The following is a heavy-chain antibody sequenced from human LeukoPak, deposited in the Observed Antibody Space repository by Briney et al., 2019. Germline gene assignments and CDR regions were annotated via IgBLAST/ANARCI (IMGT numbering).Heavy chain of an antibody. CDR1: GFTFSSYA. D-gene: IGHD2-2*01. CDR2: ISGRGGST. Sequence: PGGSLRLSCAASGFTFSSYAMSWVRQAPGEGLEWFSAISGRGGSTNYADSVKGRFSISRDNSKNTLYLQMNSLRAEDTAVYYCAKDRVPAAVLDAMDVWGQGTTVTVSS. CDR3: AKDRVPAAVLDAMDV. V-gene: IGHV3-23*01. J-gene: IGHJ6*01.